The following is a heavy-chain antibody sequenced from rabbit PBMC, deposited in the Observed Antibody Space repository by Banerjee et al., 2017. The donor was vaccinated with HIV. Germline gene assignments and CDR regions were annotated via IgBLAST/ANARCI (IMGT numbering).Heavy chain of an antibody. CDR1: GFTISDYW. J-gene: IGHJ4*01. CDR3: AREDVGGSVTL. Sequence: QEQLVESGGGLVRPGGSLTLSCKAFGFTISDYWMNWVRQAPGKGLEWIGIIYPATETTYYANWVNGRFTISSNTNQNTVSLQMTSLTAADTATYFCAREDVGGSVTLWGPGTLVTVS. V-gene: IGHV1S47*01. D-gene: IGHD1-1*01. CDR2: IYPATETT.